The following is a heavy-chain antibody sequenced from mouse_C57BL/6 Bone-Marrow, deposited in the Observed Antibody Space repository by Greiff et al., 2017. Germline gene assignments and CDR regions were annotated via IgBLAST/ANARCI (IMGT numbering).Heavy chain of an antibody. CDR2: IDPENGDT. CDR1: GFNIKDDY. CDR3: TPAGDWFAY. J-gene: IGHJ3*01. V-gene: IGHV14-4*01. Sequence: EVKLMESGAELVRPGASVKLSCTASGFNIKDDYMHWVKQRPEQGLEWIGWIDPENGDTEYASKFQGKATITADTSSNTAYLQLSSLTSEDTAGYYCTPAGDWFAYWGQGTLVTVSA.